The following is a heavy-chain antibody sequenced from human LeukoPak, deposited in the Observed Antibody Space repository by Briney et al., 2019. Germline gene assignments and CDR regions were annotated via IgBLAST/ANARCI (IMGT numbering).Heavy chain of an antibody. V-gene: IGHV4-34*01. CDR3: ARGSGSYSGAADY. CDR2: RNHRGSS. D-gene: IGHD6-19*01. Sequence: PSETLSLTCSVHGSSFTGYYWSWIRQPPGKGLEWIGERNHRGSSYFNPSFESRGTISLDMSRKQFSLKLTSVTAADTAFYYCARGSGSYSGAADYWGQGTLVTVSS. J-gene: IGHJ4*02. CDR1: GSSFTGYY.